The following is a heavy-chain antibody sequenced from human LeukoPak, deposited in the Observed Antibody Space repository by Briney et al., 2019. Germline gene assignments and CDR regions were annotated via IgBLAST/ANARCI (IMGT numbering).Heavy chain of an antibody. CDR2: ISYDGSNK. D-gene: IGHD6-13*01. Sequence: GGSLRPSCAASGFTFSSYAMHWVRQAPGKGLEWVAVISYDGSNKYYADSVRGRFTISRDNSKNTLYLQMNSLRAGDTAVYYCARAYSSSWWYPLDYWGQGTLVTVSS. V-gene: IGHV3-30-3*01. CDR1: GFTFSSYA. CDR3: ARAYSSSWWYPLDY. J-gene: IGHJ4*02.